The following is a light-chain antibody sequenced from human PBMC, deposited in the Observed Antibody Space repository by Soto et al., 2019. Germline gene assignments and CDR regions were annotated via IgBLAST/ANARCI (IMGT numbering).Light chain of an antibody. CDR2: DVS. CDR1: SSDVGGYNY. J-gene: IGLJ2*01. V-gene: IGLV2-14*01. CDR3: SSYTSSSVV. Sequence: QSVLTQPASVSGSPGQSITISCTGTSSDVGGYNYVSWYQQHPAKAPKLMIYDVSNRPSGVSNRFSGSKSGNTASLTISGLQAEDEADYYCSSYTSSSVVFGGGTKLTVL.